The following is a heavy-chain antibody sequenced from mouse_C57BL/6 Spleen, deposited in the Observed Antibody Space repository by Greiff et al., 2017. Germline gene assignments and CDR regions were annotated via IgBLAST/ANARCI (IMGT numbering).Heavy chain of an antibody. Sequence: QVQLQQSGPELVKPGASVKISCKASGYAFSSSWMNWVKQRPGKGLEWIGRIYPGDGDTNYNGKFKGKATLTADKSSSTAYMQLSSLTSEDSAVYFCAREDGNYLYAMDYWGQGTSVTVSS. CDR2: IYPGDGDT. V-gene: IGHV1-82*01. CDR3: AREDGNYLYAMDY. CDR1: GYAFSSSW. D-gene: IGHD2-1*01. J-gene: IGHJ4*01.